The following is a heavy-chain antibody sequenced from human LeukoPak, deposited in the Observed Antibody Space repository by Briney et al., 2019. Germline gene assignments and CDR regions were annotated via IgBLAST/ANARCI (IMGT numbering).Heavy chain of an antibody. V-gene: IGHV1-18*01. CDR3: ARLAYGANYIDY. CDR2: ISAHNGNT. CDR1: GYTLTELS. J-gene: IGHJ4*02. D-gene: IGHD4-17*01. Sequence: ASVKVSCTVSGYTLTELSVHWVRQAPGQGLEWMGWISAHNGNTNYAQKLQGRVTMTTDTSTSTAYMEMRSLRSDDTAVYYCARLAYGANYIDYWGQGTLVTVSS.